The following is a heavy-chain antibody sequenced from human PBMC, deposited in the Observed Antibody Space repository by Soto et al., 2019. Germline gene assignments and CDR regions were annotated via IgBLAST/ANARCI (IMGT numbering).Heavy chain of an antibody. CDR2: IYYSGST. J-gene: IGHJ4*02. CDR1: GGSISSSSYY. D-gene: IGHD6-13*01. V-gene: IGHV4-39*01. CDR3: ARGSSNWAYYFDF. Sequence: PSETLSLTCTVSGGSISSSSYYWGWIRQPPGKGLEWIGSIYYSGSTYYNPSLKSRVTISVDTSKNQFSLKLSSVTAADTAVYYWARGSSNWAYYFDFWGQGTLVTVSS.